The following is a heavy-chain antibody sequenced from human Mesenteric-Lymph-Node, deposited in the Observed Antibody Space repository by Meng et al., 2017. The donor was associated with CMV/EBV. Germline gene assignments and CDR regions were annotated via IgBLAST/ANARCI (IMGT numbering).Heavy chain of an antibody. CDR1: YTSVDYY. D-gene: IGHD1-1*01. Sequence: YTSVDYYIPRIPPAPGQGLEWVGRINPARGGTDYAQKFQGRVTMTRDTSINTAYMHLSSLKSDDTAIYYCARRGKTAVSTEDNWFDPWGQGTLVTVSS. J-gene: IGHJ5*02. CDR2: INPARGGT. V-gene: IGHV1-2*06. CDR3: ARRGKTAVSTEDNWFDP.